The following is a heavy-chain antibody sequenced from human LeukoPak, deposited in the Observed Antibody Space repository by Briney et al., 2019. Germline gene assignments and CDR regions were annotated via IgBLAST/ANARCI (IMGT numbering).Heavy chain of an antibody. CDR1: GYTFTSYG. Sequence: GASVKVSCKASGYTFTSYGISWVRQAPGQGLEWMGWISAYNGNTNYAQKLQGRVTMTTDTSTSTAYMELRSLRSDDTAVYYCARGRTYYYDSSGWTYAFDIWGQGTMVTVSS. J-gene: IGHJ3*02. D-gene: IGHD3-22*01. V-gene: IGHV1-18*01. CDR3: ARGRTYYYDSSGWTYAFDI. CDR2: ISAYNGNT.